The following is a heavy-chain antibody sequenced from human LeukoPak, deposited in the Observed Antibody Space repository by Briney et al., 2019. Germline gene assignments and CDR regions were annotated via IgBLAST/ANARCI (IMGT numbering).Heavy chain of an antibody. D-gene: IGHD2-2*01. Sequence: SETLSLTCNVSGGSISDINYYWAWIRQPPGKGLEWIASVYYSGSTNYNPSLKSRVTISVDTSKNQFSLKLSSVTAADTAVYYCARRLYCSSTSCYLRGFVDYWGQGTLVTVSS. V-gene: IGHV4-39*07. CDR2: VYYSGST. CDR3: ARRLYCSSTSCYLRGFVDY. J-gene: IGHJ4*02. CDR1: GGSISDINYY.